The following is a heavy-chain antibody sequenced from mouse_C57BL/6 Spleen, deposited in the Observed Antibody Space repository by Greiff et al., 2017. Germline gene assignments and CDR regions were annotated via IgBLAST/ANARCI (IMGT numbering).Heavy chain of an antibody. CDR1: GFTFSRYA. Sequence: DVHLVESGEGLVKPGGSLKLSCAASGFTFSRYAMSWVRQTPEKRLEWVAYISSGGDYIYSADTVKGRFTSSRDNARNTLYLQMSSLKSEDTAMYYCTRDRFWTVDYWGQGTSVTVSS. CDR3: TRDRFWTVDY. J-gene: IGHJ4*01. V-gene: IGHV5-9-1*02. CDR2: ISSGGDYI.